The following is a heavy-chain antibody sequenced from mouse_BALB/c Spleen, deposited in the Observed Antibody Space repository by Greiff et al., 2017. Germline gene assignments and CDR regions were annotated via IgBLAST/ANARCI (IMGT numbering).Heavy chain of an antibody. Sequence: EVMLVESGGGLVQPGGSLRLSCATSGFTFTDYYMSWVRQPPGKALEWLGFIRNKANGYTTEYSASVKGRFTISRDNSQSILYLQMNTLRAEDSATYYCARAPTYYAMDYWGQGTSVTVSS. CDR3: ARAPTYYAMDY. V-gene: IGHV7-3*02. J-gene: IGHJ4*01. D-gene: IGHD2-10*01. CDR1: GFTFTDYY. CDR2: IRNKANGYTT.